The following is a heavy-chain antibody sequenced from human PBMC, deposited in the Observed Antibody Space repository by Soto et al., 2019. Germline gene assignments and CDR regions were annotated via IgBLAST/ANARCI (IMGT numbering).Heavy chain of an antibody. V-gene: IGHV3-30*03. CDR2: ISYDGSNK. D-gene: IGHD4-17*01. Sequence: SLGLSGAASGFTFSIYGMHWVRHAPGKGLEWVAVISYDGSNKYYADSVKGRSTISRDNSKNTLYLQMNSLRAEDTAVYYCARDLYGDYAAYDENYGMDVWGQGTTVTVSS. CDR1: GFTFSIYG. CDR3: ARDLYGDYAAYDENYGMDV. J-gene: IGHJ6*02.